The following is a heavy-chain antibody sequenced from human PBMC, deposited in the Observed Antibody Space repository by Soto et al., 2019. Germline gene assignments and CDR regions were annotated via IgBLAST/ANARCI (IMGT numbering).Heavy chain of an antibody. CDR1: GYTLTELS. D-gene: IGHD5-12*01. J-gene: IGHJ4*02. CDR3: APQGGYDRGANY. V-gene: IGHV1-24*01. Sequence: QVQLVQSGAEVKKPGASVKVSCKVSGYTLTELSMHWVRQAPGKGLEWMGGFDPEDGETIYAQKFQGRVTMTEDTSTDTAYMELRSLRYEDTAVYYCAPQGGYDRGANYWGQGTLVTVSS. CDR2: FDPEDGET.